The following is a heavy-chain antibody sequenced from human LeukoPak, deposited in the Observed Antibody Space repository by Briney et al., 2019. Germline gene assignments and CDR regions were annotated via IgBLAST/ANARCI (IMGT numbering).Heavy chain of an antibody. Sequence: SETLSLTCTVSGGSMSSYYWSWIRQPPGKGLEWIGYISYSGSTNYNPSLKSRVTKSVDTSKDQFSLKLSSVTAADTAVYSCARYSPTPVRGMDVWGQGTTVTVSS. CDR2: ISYSGST. D-gene: IGHD2-15*01. V-gene: IGHV4-59*08. CDR1: GGSMSSYY. CDR3: ARYSPTPVRGMDV. J-gene: IGHJ6*02.